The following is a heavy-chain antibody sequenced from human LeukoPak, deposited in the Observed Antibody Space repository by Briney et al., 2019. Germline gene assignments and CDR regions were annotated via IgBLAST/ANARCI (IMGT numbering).Heavy chain of an antibody. J-gene: IGHJ5*02. CDR1: GGTFSSYA. CDR3: ARDTLELRDGWFDA. CDR2: IIPIFGTA. Sequence: SVKVSCKASGGTFSSYAISWVRQAPGQGLEWMGGIIPIFGTANYAQKFQGRVTITADESTSTAYMELSSLRSEDTAVYYCARDTLELRDGWFDAWGQGTLVTVSS. V-gene: IGHV1-69*13. D-gene: IGHD1-7*01.